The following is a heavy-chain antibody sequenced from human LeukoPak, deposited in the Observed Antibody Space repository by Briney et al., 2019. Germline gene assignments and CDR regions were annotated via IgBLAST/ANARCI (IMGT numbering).Heavy chain of an antibody. CDR3: AKLASDFDY. CDR2: ISTSSSTI. Sequence: GGPLRLSCAASGFTFSSYSMNWVRQAPGKGLEWVSYISTSSSTIYYADSVKGRFTISRDNSKNTLYLQMNSLRAEDTAVYYCAKLASDFDYWGQGTLVTVSS. J-gene: IGHJ4*02. D-gene: IGHD3-10*01. CDR1: GFTFSSYS. V-gene: IGHV3-48*01.